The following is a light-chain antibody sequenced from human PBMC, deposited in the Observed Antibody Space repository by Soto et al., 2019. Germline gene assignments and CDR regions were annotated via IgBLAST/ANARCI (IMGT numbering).Light chain of an antibody. CDR3: QQYNNWPPWT. V-gene: IGKV3-15*01. J-gene: IGKJ1*01. CDR1: QSVNSIY. CDR2: GAS. Sequence: EIVLTQSPGALSLSPGERATLSCRASQSVNSIYLAWYQQKPGQAPRLLIYGASSRATGIPARFSGSGSETEFTLTISSLQSEDSAVYYCQQYNNWPPWTFGQGTKVDIK.